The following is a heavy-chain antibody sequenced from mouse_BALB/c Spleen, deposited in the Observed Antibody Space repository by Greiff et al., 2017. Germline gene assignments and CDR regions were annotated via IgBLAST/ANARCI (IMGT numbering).Heavy chain of an antibody. CDR2: INPNNGGT. CDR1: GYTFTDYN. V-gene: IGHV1-18*01. J-gene: IGHJ4*01. D-gene: IGHD2-14*01. CDR3: ARGGYRYDSYAMDY. Sequence: EVQLQQSGPELVKPGASVKIPCKASGYTFTDYNMDWVKQSHGKSLEWIGDINPNNGGTIYNQKFKGKATLTVDKSSSTAYMELRSLTSEDTAVYYCARGGYRYDSYAMDYWGQGTSVTVSS.